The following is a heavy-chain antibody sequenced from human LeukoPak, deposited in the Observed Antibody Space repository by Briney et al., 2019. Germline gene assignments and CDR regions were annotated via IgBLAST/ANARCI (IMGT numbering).Heavy chain of an antibody. CDR3: AREGWLEVPDFDY. V-gene: IGHV1-8*01. Sequence: ASVKVSCKASGYPFTNYEVHWVRQASGHGLEWMGWMNSNSGFTGYAQKFRGRVTMTRDTSISTAYMELSSLRSEDTAVYYCAREGWLEVPDFDYWGQGTLVTVSS. CDR1: GYPFTNYE. D-gene: IGHD5-12*01. CDR2: MNSNSGFT. J-gene: IGHJ4*02.